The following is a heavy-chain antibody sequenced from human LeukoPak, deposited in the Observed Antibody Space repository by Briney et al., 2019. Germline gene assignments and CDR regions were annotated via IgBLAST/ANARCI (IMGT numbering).Heavy chain of an antibody. J-gene: IGHJ4*02. V-gene: IGHV3-30*03. CDR2: ISYDGSNK. CDR3: ARDLSGYDSH. CDR1: GFTFSNAW. D-gene: IGHD5-12*01. Sequence: GGSLRLSCAASGFTFSNAWMSWVRQAPGKGLEWVAVISYDGSNKYYADSVKGRFTISRDNSKNTLYLQMNSLRAEDTAVYYCARDLSGYDSHWGQGTLVTVSS.